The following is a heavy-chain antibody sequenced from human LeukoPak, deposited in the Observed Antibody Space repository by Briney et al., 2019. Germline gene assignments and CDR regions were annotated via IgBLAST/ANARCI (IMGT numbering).Heavy chain of an antibody. D-gene: IGHD1-26*01. CDR3: AREASTNFVY. CDR2: IYSGGST. J-gene: IGHJ4*02. V-gene: IGHV3-53*01. CDR1: GFTDSRIY. Sequence: GGSLRLSCAASGFTDSRIYMSWVRQAPGKGLEWVSEIYSGGSTYYAASVKGRFSISRDNSKNTVYLQMNSLRVEDTAVYYCAREASTNFVYWGQGTLVTVSS.